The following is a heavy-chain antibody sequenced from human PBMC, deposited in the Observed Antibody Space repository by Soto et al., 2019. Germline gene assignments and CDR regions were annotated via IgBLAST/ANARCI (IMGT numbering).Heavy chain of an antibody. Sequence: QVQLVQSGAEVKKPGSSVKVSCKASGGTFSSYAISWVRQAPGQGLEWMGGIIPIFGTANYAQKFQGRVTITADESTSTAYMALSRLRSEDTAVYYCAVKSRAAAGRGAWDYWGQGPLVTVSS. CDR1: GGTFSSYA. D-gene: IGHD6-13*01. CDR2: IIPIFGTA. J-gene: IGHJ4*02. V-gene: IGHV1-69*01. CDR3: AVKSRAAAGRGAWDY.